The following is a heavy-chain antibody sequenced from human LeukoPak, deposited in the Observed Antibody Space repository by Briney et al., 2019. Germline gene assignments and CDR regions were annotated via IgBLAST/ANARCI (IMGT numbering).Heavy chain of an antibody. V-gene: IGHV1-24*01. CDR2: FDPEDGET. CDR1: GYTLTELS. Sequence: ASVKVSCKVSGYTLTELSMHWARQAPGKGLEWMGGFDPEDGETIYAQKFQGRVTMTEDTFTDTAYMELSSLRSEDTAVYYCATVGDENYYYYGMDVWGQGTTVTVSS. J-gene: IGHJ6*02. CDR3: ATVGDENYYYYGMDV. D-gene: IGHD4-17*01.